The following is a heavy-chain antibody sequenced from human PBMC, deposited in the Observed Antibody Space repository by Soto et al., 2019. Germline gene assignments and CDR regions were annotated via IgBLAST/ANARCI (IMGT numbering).Heavy chain of an antibody. CDR3: ARDPHYYENVDYLDY. V-gene: IGHV4-38-2*02. D-gene: IGHD3-22*01. CDR1: GFSINSGYF. Sequence: SETLSLTCAVSGFSINSGYFWGWIRQTPGKGLEWIGNVFHSGTTYYNLSLKSRVTISVETSKNQFSLNLRSVTAADTAIYYCARDPHYYENVDYLDYWGQGTLVTVSS. CDR2: VFHSGTT. J-gene: IGHJ4*02.